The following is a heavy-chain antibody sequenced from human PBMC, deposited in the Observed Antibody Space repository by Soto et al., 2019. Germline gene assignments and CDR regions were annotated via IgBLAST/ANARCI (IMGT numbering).Heavy chain of an antibody. CDR3: ARGWGRIFDY. CDR1: GGSFSGYY. Sequence: QVQLQQWGAGLLKPSETLSLTCAVYGGSFSGYYWSWIRQPPGKGLEWIGEINHSGSTNYNPSLKXRVTISADTSKNQFSLKLSSVTAAATAVYYCARGWGRIFDYWGQGTLVTVSS. V-gene: IGHV4-34*01. D-gene: IGHD7-27*01. J-gene: IGHJ4*02. CDR2: INHSGST.